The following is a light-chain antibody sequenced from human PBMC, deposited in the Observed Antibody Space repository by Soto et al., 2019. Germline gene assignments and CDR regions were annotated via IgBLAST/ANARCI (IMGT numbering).Light chain of an antibody. J-gene: IGKJ5*01. CDR1: QDISNY. CDR2: DAS. V-gene: IGKV1-33*01. Sequence: IQMTQSPSSLSASVGDRVTITCQASQDISNYLNWYQQKPGKAPKLLIYDASNLETGVPSRFSGSGSGTDFTFTISSLQPEDFATYYCQHFRSFPITFGQGTRLEIK. CDR3: QHFRSFPIT.